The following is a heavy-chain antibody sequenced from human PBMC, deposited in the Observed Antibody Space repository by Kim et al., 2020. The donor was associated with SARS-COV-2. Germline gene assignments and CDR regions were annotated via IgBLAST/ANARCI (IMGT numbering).Heavy chain of an antibody. CDR2: INPNSGGT. CDR3: ARGVSVFVYYYGMDF. CDR1: GYTFPGYY. J-gene: IGHJ6*02. V-gene: IGHV1-2*06. D-gene: IGHD2-8*01. Sequence: ASVKVSCKASGYTFPGYYIHWVRQAPGQGLEWMGRINPNSGGTNFAQKFQGRVTMTRDTSIDIAYMELSRLTSDDTAVYYCARGVSVFVYYYGMDFWGQGTTVTVSS.